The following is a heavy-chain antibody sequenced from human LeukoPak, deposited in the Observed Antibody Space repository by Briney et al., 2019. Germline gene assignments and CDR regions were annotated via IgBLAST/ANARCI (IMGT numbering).Heavy chain of an antibody. D-gene: IGHD1-7*01. CDR1: GFAFSSYW. J-gene: IGHJ4*02. CDR2: INSDGSST. CDR3: ARAAGTTRTFGY. V-gene: IGHV3-74*01. Sequence: GGSLRLSCAASGFAFSSYWMHWVRQAPGKGPVWVSRINSDGSSTSYADSVKGRFTISRDNAKNTLYLQMNSLRAEDTAVYYCARAAGTTRTFGYWGQGILVTVSS.